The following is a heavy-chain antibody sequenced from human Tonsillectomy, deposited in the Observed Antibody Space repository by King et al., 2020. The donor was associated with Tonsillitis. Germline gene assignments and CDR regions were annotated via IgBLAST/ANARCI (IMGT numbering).Heavy chain of an antibody. CDR3: ARDLSLTARPNWFDP. J-gene: IGHJ5*02. CDR1: GLTVSSNY. V-gene: IGHV3-66*01. D-gene: IGHD6-6*01. CDR2: RYSDGRT. Sequence: VQLVESGGGLVQPGGSLRLSCAASGLTVSSNYMTWVRQAPGKGLEWVSARYSDGRTWYSGSVKGRFTISRDNSKNTLYLEMNSLRADDTAVYYCARDLSLTARPNWFDPWGQGTLVTVSS.